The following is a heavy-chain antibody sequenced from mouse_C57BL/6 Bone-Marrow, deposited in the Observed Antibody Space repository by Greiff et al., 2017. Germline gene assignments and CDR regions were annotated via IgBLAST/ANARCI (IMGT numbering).Heavy chain of an antibody. D-gene: IGHD2-3*01. CDR1: GYTFTSYW. J-gene: IGHJ3*01. CDR3: AFYDGYYLFAY. CDR2: IDPSDSYT. Sequence: VKLQQPGAELVRPGTSVKLSCKASGYTFTSYWMHWVKQRPGQGLEWIGVIDPSDSYTNYNQKFKGKATLTVDTSSSTAYMQLSSLTSEDSAVYYCAFYDGYYLFAYWGQGTLVTVSA. V-gene: IGHV1-59*01.